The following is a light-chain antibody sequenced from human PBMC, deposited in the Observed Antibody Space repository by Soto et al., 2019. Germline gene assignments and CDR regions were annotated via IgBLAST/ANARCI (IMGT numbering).Light chain of an antibody. J-gene: IGKJ1*01. CDR2: AAP. CDR3: QQSYSTPRT. Sequence: IQMTQSPASLSASVGDGVTVTCRASQGISNGLAWYQHKPGKIPELLIYAAPTLQSGVPSRFSGSGSGTDFTLTISSLQPEDVVTYYCQQSYSTPRTFGQGTKVDIK. CDR1: QGISNG. V-gene: IGKV1-27*01.